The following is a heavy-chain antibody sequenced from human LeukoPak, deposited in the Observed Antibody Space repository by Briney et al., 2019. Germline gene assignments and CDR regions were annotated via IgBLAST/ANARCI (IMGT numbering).Heavy chain of an antibody. D-gene: IGHD6-6*01. CDR1: GYSISSGYY. J-gene: IGHJ4*02. CDR3: ARQEYSSSRDY. Sequence: PSETLSLTCAVSGYSISSGYYWGWIRQPPGKGLEWIGSIYHSGSTYYNPSLKSRVTISVDTSKNQFSLKLSSVTAADTAVYYCARQEYSSSRDYWGQETLVTVSS. CDR2: IYHSGST. V-gene: IGHV4-38-2*01.